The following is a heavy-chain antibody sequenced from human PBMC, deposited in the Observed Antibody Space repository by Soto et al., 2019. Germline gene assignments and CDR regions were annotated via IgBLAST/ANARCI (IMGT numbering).Heavy chain of an antibody. J-gene: IGHJ2*01. Sequence: QVQLVQSGAEVKKPGSSVTVSCKASGGTFSSYTISWLRQAPGQGREWMGGIIPIFGTANYAQKFQGRVTITADESTSTAYMELSSLRSEDTAVYYCARGNHRWLQLWYFDLWGRGTLVTVSS. V-gene: IGHV1-69*12. CDR2: IIPIFGTA. CDR3: ARGNHRWLQLWYFDL. CDR1: GGTFSSYT. D-gene: IGHD5-12*01.